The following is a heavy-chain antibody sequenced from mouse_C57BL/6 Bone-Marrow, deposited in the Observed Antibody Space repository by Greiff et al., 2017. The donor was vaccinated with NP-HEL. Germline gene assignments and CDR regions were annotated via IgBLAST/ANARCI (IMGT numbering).Heavy chain of an antibody. V-gene: IGHV14-4*01. J-gene: IGHJ3*01. CDR2: IDPENGDT. Sequence: VQLQQSGAELVRPGASVKLSCTASGFNIKDDYMHWVKQRPEQGLEWIGWIDPENGDTEYASKFQGKATITADTSSNTAYLQLSSLTSEDTAVYYCTTGYDYDWAYWGQGTLVTVSA. D-gene: IGHD2-4*01. CDR1: GFNIKDDY. CDR3: TTGYDYDWAY.